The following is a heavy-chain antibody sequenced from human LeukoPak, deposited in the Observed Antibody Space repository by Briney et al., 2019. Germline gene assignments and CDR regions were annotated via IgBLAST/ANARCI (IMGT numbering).Heavy chain of an antibody. CDR1: GFTFSSYE. CDR3: ARDVVVIATHFDY. CDR2: INWNGGST. V-gene: IGHV3-20*04. J-gene: IGHJ4*02. Sequence: GGSLRLSCAASGFTFSSYEMNWVRQAPGKGLEWVSGINWNGGSTGYADSVKGRFTISRDNAKNSLYLQMNSLRAEDTALYYCARDVVVIATHFDYWGQGTLVTVSS. D-gene: IGHD2-21*01.